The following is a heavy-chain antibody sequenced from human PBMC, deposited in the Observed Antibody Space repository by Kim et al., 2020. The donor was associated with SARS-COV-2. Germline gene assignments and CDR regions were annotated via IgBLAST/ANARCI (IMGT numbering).Heavy chain of an antibody. CDR3: AKSGEKRITMIVVVRVTWFGT. Sequence: GGSLRLSCAASGFTFSSYAMSWVRQAPGKGLEWVSAISGSGGSTYYADSVKGRFTISRDNSKNTLYLQMNSLSAEDTAVNYCAKSGEKRITMIVVVRVTWFGTWGQGTLGTVSS. CDR1: GFTFSSYA. CDR2: ISGSGGST. V-gene: IGHV3-23*01. J-gene: IGHJ5*02. D-gene: IGHD3-22*01.